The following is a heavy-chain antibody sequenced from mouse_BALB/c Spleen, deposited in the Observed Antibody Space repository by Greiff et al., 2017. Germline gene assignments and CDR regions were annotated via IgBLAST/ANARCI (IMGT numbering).Heavy chain of an antibody. V-gene: IGHV5-6-5*01. J-gene: IGHJ1*01. CDR2: ISSGGST. CDR3: ARGGDGNWYFDV. CDR1: GFTFSSYA. D-gene: IGHD2-1*01. Sequence: EVKLMESGGGLVKPGGSLKLSCAASGFTFSSYAMSWVRQTPEKRLEWVASISSGGSTYYPDSVKGRFTISRDNARNILYLQMSSLRSEDTAMYYCARGGDGNWYFDVWGAGTTVTVSS.